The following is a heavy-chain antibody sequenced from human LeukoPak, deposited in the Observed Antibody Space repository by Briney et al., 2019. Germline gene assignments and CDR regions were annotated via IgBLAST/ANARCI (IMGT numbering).Heavy chain of an antibody. V-gene: IGHV3-33*01. D-gene: IGHD4-17*01. CDR2: IWYDGSNK. J-gene: IGHJ4*02. Sequence: PGRSLRLSCAASGFTFNNYGMHWVRQAPGKGLEWVAVIWYDGSNKYYADSVKGRFTISRDNSKNTLYLQMNSLSAEDTAVYYCARDGDYGDYVYWGQGTLVTVSS. CDR3: ARDGDYGDYVY. CDR1: GFTFNNYG.